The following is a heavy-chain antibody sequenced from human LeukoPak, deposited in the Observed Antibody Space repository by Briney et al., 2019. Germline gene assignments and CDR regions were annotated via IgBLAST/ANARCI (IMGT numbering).Heavy chain of an antibody. V-gene: IGHV4-61*02. CDR2: MYTSGST. D-gene: IGHD2-2*02. Sequence: SETLSLTCTVSGVSISSGSYYWSWIRQPAGKGLEWIGRMYTSGSTNYNPSLKSRVTISLDTSENQFSLKLSSVTAADTAVYYCATLPGPAAIYDAFDIWGQGTMVTVSS. J-gene: IGHJ3*02. CDR3: ATLPGPAAIYDAFDI. CDR1: GVSISSGSYY.